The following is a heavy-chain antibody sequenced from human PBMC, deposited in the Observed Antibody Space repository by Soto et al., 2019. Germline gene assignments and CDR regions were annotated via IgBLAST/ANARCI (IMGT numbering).Heavy chain of an antibody. V-gene: IGHV4-59*12. J-gene: IGHJ6*03. CDR3: ARGWVRGTGGLDYYYYMDV. CDR1: GGSISSYY. CDR2: IYYSGST. Sequence: PSETLSLTCTVSGGSISSYYWSWIRQPPGKGLEWIGYIYYSGSTNYNPSLKSRVTISVDTSKNQFSLKLSSVTAADTAVYYCARGWVRGTGGLDYYYYMDVWGKGTTVTVSS. D-gene: IGHD3-10*01.